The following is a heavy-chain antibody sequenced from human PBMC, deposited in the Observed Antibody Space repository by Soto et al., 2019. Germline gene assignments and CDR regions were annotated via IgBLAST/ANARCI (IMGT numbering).Heavy chain of an antibody. CDR1: GFTFSSYA. J-gene: IGHJ6*02. CDR3: AGGRAAAGTLLVYYYYGMDV. V-gene: IGHV3-23*01. D-gene: IGHD6-13*01. CDR2: ISGSGGST. Sequence: QPGGSLRLSCAASGFTFSSYAMSWVRQAPGKGLEWVSAISGSGGSTYYADSVKGRFTISRDNSKNTLYLQMNSLRAEDTAVYYCAGGRAAAGTLLVYYYYGMDVWGQGTTVTVSS.